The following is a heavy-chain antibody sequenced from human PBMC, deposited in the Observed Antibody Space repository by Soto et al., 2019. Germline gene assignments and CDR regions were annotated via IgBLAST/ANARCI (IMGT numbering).Heavy chain of an antibody. V-gene: IGHV1-8*01. CDR1: GYTFTSYD. J-gene: IGHJ4*02. CDR2: MNPNSGNT. CDR3: ANTMVRGVISRFDY. D-gene: IGHD3-10*01. Sequence: ASVKVSCKASGYTFTSYDINWVRQATGQGLEWMGWMNPNSGNTGYAQKFQGRVTMTRNTSISTAYMELSSLRAEDTAVYYCANTMVRGVISRFDYWGQGTLVTVSS.